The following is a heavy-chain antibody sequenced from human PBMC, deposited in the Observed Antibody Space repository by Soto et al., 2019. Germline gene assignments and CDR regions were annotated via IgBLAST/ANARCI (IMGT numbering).Heavy chain of an antibody. CDR2: IKTKTDGETT. Sequence: EVQLVESGGALVKPGGSLRLSCAASGFTFSRAYMNWVRQAPGKGLEWVGRIKTKTDGETTDYAAPVKGRFFISRADSKNTLLPHMESLKTEDTGVYFCLTYDLWSGYSSDNYWGRGTLVTVSS. CDR3: LTYDLWSGYSSDNY. D-gene: IGHD3-3*01. V-gene: IGHV3-15*02. CDR1: GFTFSRAY. J-gene: IGHJ4*02.